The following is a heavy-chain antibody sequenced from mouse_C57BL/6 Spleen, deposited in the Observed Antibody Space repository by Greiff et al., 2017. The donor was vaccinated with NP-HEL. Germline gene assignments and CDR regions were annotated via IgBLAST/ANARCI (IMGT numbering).Heavy chain of an antibody. V-gene: IGHV5-17*01. J-gene: IGHJ4*01. Sequence: EVQGVESGGGLVKPGWSLKLSCAASGFTFSDYGMHWVRQAPEKGLEWVAYISSGSSTTHYADTVKGRFTISRDNAKNTLFLQMSSLRSEDTAMYYCARGFYDLYAMDYWGQGTSVTVSS. CDR2: ISSGSSTT. D-gene: IGHD2-3*01. CDR1: GFTFSDYG. CDR3: ARGFYDLYAMDY.